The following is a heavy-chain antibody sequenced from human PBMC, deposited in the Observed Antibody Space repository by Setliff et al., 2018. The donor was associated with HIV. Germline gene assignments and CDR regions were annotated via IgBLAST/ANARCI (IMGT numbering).Heavy chain of an antibody. Sequence: ASVKVSCKASGYTFNRYGISWVRQAPGQGLEWMGWISGYNGNTKYVQNLQGRVTMSTDTSTSTVYMELGSLRSDDTAVYYCARVPYRSAWFSGGHDAFDVWGQGTMVTVSS. J-gene: IGHJ3*01. V-gene: IGHV1-18*01. D-gene: IGHD6-19*01. CDR3: ARVPYRSAWFSGGHDAFDV. CDR1: GYTFNRYG. CDR2: ISGYNGNT.